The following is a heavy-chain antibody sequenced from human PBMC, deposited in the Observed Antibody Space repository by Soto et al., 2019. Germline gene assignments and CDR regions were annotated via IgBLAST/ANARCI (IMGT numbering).Heavy chain of an antibody. V-gene: IGHV1-2*02. CDR1: GYTFTGYY. J-gene: IGHJ3*02. CDR3: ARDSSAMAEKNAFDI. D-gene: IGHD5-18*01. CDR2: INPNSGGT. Sequence: ASVKVSCKASGYTFTGYYMHWVRQAPGQGLEWMGWINPNSGGTNYAQKFQGRVTMTRDTSISTAYMELSRLRSDDTAVYYCARDSSAMAEKNAFDIWGQGTMVTV.